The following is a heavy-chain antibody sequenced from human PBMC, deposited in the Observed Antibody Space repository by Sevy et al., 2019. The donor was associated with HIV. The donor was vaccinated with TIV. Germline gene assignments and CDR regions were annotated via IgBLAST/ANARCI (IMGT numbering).Heavy chain of an antibody. CDR2: IKSKTDGGTT. Sequence: GGSLRLSCAASGFTFSNAWMNWVRQAPGKGLEWVGRIKSKTDGGTTDYAAPVKGRFTTSRDDSNNTLYLQMNSLKTEDTAVYYCTTRRGNYDSSGYYWYFVYWGQGTLVTVSS. D-gene: IGHD3-22*01. V-gene: IGHV3-15*07. J-gene: IGHJ4*02. CDR1: GFTFSNAW. CDR3: TTRRGNYDSSGYYWYFVY.